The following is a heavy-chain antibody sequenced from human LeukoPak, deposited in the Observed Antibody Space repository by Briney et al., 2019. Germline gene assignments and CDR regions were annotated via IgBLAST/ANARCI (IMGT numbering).Heavy chain of an antibody. V-gene: IGHV1-8*02. CDR3: ARIVVIRNYYYYMDV. D-gene: IGHD3-22*01. Sequence: SVKVSCKASGYTFTSYDINWVRQATGQGLEWMGWMNPNSGNTGYAQKFRGRVTVTRDTSTSTAYMELRSLRSDDTAVYYCARIVVIRNYYYYMDVWGKGTTVTISS. CDR1: GYTFTSYD. CDR2: MNPNSGNT. J-gene: IGHJ6*03.